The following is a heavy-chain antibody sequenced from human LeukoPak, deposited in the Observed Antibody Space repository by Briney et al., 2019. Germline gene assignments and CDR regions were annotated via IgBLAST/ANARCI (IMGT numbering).Heavy chain of an antibody. D-gene: IGHD3-3*01. CDR2: IYPGDSDT. CDR1: GYSFSTYW. Sequence: GESLKISCKGSGYSFSTYWIGWVRQMPGKGLEWMGIIYPGDSDTRYGPSFQGQVTISADESISTAYLQWSSLKASDTAMYYCARQIPRTYYDFWSGYYLSDAFDIWGQGTMVTVSS. J-gene: IGHJ3*02. V-gene: IGHV5-51*01. CDR3: ARQIPRTYYDFWSGYYLSDAFDI.